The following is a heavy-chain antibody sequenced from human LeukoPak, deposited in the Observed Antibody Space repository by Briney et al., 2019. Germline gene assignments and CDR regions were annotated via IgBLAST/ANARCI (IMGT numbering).Heavy chain of an antibody. J-gene: IGHJ4*02. D-gene: IGHD3-10*01. CDR1: GGPFSGYF. Sequence: SETLSLTCAVSGGPFSGYFWSWIRQSSGKGLEWIGEIHNSGTTNYNPSLNSRVTISEDQTKNQFYLNLSSVTAADTVVYYCARRYYYNLGSCPFDLWGQGTLVTVSS. CDR2: IHNSGTT. CDR3: ARRYYYNLGSCPFDL. V-gene: IGHV4-34*01.